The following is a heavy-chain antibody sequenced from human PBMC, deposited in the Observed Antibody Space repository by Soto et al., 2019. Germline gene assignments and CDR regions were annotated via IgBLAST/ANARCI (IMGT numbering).Heavy chain of an antibody. CDR3: AKDRQYSSSSRVHWFDP. CDR1: GFTFSSYG. Sequence: VQLVESGGGVVQPGRSLRLSCAASGFTFSSYGMHWVRQAPGKGLEWVAVISYDGSNKYYADSVKGRFTISRDNSKNTLYLQMNSLRAEDTAVYYCAKDRQYSSSSRVHWFDPWGQGTLVTVSS. D-gene: IGHD6-6*01. J-gene: IGHJ5*02. CDR2: ISYDGSNK. V-gene: IGHV3-30*18.